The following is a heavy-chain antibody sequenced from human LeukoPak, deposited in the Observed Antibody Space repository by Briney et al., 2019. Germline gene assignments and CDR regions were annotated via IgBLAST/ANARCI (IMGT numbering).Heavy chain of an antibody. CDR2: IDQDGTRR. J-gene: IGHJ4*02. CDR3: ARDGIDY. Sequence: GGSLRLSCAASGFTINTYWMSWVRQAPGRGLEWVANIDQDGTRRYYVDSVKGRFTISRDNARNSVYLQMNSLRVEDTAVYYCARDGIDYWGQGTLVTVSS. CDR1: GFTINTYW. V-gene: IGHV3-7*01.